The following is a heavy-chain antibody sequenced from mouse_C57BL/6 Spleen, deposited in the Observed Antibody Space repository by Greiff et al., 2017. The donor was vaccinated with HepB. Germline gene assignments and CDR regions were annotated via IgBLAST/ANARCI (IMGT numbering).Heavy chain of an antibody. D-gene: IGHD1-1*01. CDR3: ARVPLATRAMDY. J-gene: IGHJ4*01. CDR1: GFSLTSYG. V-gene: IGHV2-2*01. CDR2: IWSGGST. Sequence: QVQLKESGPGLVQPSQSLSITCTVSGFSLTSYGVHWVRQSPGKGLEWLGVIWSGGSTDYNAAFISRLSISKDNSKSQVFFKMNSLQADDTAIYYCARVPLATRAMDYWGQGTSVTVSS.